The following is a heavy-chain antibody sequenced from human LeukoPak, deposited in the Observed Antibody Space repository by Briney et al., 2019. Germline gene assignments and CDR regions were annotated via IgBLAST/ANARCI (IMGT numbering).Heavy chain of an antibody. Sequence: ASVKVSCKASGYTFTGYYMHWVRQAPGQGLEWMGWINPNSGGTNYAQKFQGRVTMTRDTSISTAYMELSRLRSDDTAVYYCARERPTFGVAARTYYYMDVWREGTTVTVSS. V-gene: IGHV1-2*02. J-gene: IGHJ6*03. CDR3: ARERPTFGVAARTYYYMDV. D-gene: IGHD3-3*01. CDR2: INPNSGGT. CDR1: GYTFTGYY.